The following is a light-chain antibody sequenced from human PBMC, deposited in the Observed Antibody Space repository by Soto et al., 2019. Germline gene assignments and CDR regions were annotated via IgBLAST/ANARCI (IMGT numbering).Light chain of an antibody. CDR1: QSVSSN. CDR2: GAS. V-gene: IGKV3-15*01. Sequence: EIVMTQSPATLSVSPGERATLSCRASQSVSSNLAWYQQKPGQAPRLLMYGASTRATGIPARFSGSGSGTEFTLTINSLQSEDFAVYYCQQYNNWPPTFGGGAKVEIK. CDR3: QQYNNWPPT. J-gene: IGKJ4*01.